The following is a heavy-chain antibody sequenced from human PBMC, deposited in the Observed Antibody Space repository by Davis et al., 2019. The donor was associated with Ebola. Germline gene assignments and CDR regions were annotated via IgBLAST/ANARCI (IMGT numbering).Heavy chain of an antibody. J-gene: IGHJ6*02. CDR3: ARGLRMGLNSWHYYYYYGMDV. D-gene: IGHD6-13*01. Sequence: GSLRLSCAVYGGSFSGYYWSWIRQPPGKGLEWIGEINHSGSTNYNPSLKSRVTISVDTSKNQFSLKLSSVTAADTAVYYCARGLRMGLNSWHYYYYYGMDVWGQGTTVTVSS. CDR1: GGSFSGYY. V-gene: IGHV4-34*01. CDR2: INHSGST.